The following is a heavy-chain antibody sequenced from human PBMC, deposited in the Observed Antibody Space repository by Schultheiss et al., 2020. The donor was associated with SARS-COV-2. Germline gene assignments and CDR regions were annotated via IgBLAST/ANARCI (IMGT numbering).Heavy chain of an antibody. CDR2: IWYDGSNK. CDR3: ARELDAFDI. J-gene: IGHJ3*02. V-gene: IGHV3-33*01. Sequence: GGSLRLSCAASGFTFSSYGMHWVRQAPGKGLEWVAIIWYDGSNKYYADSVKGRFTISRDNAKNSLYLQMNSLRAEDTAVYYCARELDAFDIWGQGTMVTVAS. CDR1: GFTFSSYG.